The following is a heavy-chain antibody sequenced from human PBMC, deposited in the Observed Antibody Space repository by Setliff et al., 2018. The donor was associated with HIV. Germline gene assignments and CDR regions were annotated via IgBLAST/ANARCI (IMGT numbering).Heavy chain of an antibody. CDR3: ARDLEYYDSSGYFLDSDY. V-gene: IGHV3-48*01. CDR1: GFTFSTYS. CDR2: ISSTSSTI. J-gene: IGHJ4*02. D-gene: IGHD3-22*01. Sequence: ETLSLSCAASGFTFSTYSMNWVRQAPGKGLEWVSYISSTSSTIYYADSVRGRFTISRDNAKNSLYLEMNSLRAEDTAVYYCARDLEYYDSSGYFLDSDYWGQGTLVTVSS.